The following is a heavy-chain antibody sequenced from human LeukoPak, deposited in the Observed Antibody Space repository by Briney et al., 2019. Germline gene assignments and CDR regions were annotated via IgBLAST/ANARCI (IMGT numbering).Heavy chain of an antibody. Sequence: GGSLRLSCAASGLTFRRSAMSWVREAPGKGLEWVSTMSPSGDTYYGDSVKGRFTISRDNSKNTLYLQMNSWRPEDTAIYYCAKDSGFSVTYVDFWGQGTLVSVSS. D-gene: IGHD5/OR15-5a*01. CDR2: MSPSGDT. CDR1: GLTFRRSA. V-gene: IGHV3-23*01. CDR3: AKDSGFSVTYVDF. J-gene: IGHJ4*02.